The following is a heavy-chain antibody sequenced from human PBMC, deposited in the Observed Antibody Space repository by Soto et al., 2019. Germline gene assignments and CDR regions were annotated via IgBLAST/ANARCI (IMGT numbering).Heavy chain of an antibody. Sequence: SGGSLRLSCAASGFTFSSYWMSWVRQAPGKGLEWVANIKQDGSEKYYVDSVKGRFTISRDNAKNSLYLQMNSLGAEDTAVYYCARISVRGDYVDQYFDYWGQGTLVTVSS. J-gene: IGHJ4*02. CDR1: GFTFSSYW. CDR2: IKQDGSEK. CDR3: ARISVRGDYVDQYFDY. D-gene: IGHD4-17*01. V-gene: IGHV3-7*03.